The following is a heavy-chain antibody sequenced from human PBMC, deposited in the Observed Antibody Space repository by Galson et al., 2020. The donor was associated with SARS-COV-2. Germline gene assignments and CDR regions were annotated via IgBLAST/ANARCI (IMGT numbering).Heavy chain of an antibody. V-gene: IGHV3-23*01. J-gene: IGHJ5*02. Sequence: LSLTCAAYGFTFYEHAMSWVRQAPGKGLEWVSEINTSGDTTYYADSVKGRFTISRDTSKNTLYLQMNSLGADDTAVYYCVRVRDSRSGWFDPWGQGTLVTVSS. CDR3: VRVRDSRSGWFDP. D-gene: IGHD3-22*01. CDR2: INTSGDTT. CDR1: GFTFYEHA.